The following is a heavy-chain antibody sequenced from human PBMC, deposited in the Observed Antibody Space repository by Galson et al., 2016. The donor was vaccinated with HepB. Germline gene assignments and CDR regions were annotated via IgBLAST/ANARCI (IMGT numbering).Heavy chain of an antibody. CDR2: VSSRSTYI. CDR3: ARILLREAAALDF. V-gene: IGHV3-21*01. Sequence: SLRLSCAASGFNFSTYNMHWVRQAPGKGLEWVSSVSSRSTYIYYAQSVKGRFTISRDNAKNSMSPQPTSLRVEDTAVYYCARILLREAAALDFWGQGTLVTVSS. J-gene: IGHJ4*02. CDR1: GFNFSTYN. D-gene: IGHD6-13*01.